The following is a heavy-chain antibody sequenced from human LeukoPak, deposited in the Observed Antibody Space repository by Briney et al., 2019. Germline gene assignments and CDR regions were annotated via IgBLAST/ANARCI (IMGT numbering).Heavy chain of an antibody. V-gene: IGHV4-39*01. CDR1: GGSISSSSYY. CDR2: IYYSGST. J-gene: IGHJ4*02. Sequence: SETLSLTCTVSGGSISSSSYYWGWIRQPPGKGLEWIGSIYYSGSTYYNPSLKSRVTISVDTSKNQFSLKLSSVTAADTAVYYCARHRYYDFWSGYYTNDYWGQGTLVTVS. CDR3: ARHRYYDFWSGYYTNDY. D-gene: IGHD3-3*01.